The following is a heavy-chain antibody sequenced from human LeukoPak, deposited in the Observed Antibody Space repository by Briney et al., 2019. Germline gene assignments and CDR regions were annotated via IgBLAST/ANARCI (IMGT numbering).Heavy chain of an antibody. CDR1: GFTFSSYL. CDR3: ARTYYYDSSGYYTNYFDY. Sequence: PGGSLRLSCAASGFTFSSYLMSWVRQAPGKGLEWVANIKQDGSEKYYVDSVKGRFTISRDNAKNSLYLQMNSLRAEDTAVYYCARTYYYDSSGYYTNYFDYWGQGTLVTVSS. J-gene: IGHJ4*02. V-gene: IGHV3-7*01. CDR2: IKQDGSEK. D-gene: IGHD3-22*01.